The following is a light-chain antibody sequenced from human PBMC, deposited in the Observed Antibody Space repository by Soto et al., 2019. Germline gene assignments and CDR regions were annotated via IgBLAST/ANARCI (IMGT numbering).Light chain of an antibody. Sequence: QSVLTQPPSASGSPGQSVTVSCTGTSSDVGGYNFVSWYQLHPGKAPKLMIYEVNKRPSGVPARFSGSKSGNTASLTVSGLQAEDEADYYCSSYAGSNSVFGGGTQLTVL. J-gene: IGLJ2*01. V-gene: IGLV2-8*01. CDR3: SSYAGSNSV. CDR1: SSDVGGYNF. CDR2: EVN.